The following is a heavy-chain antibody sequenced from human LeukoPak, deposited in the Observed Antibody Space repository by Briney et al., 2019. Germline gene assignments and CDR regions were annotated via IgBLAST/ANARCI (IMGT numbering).Heavy chain of an antibody. V-gene: IGHV3-64*01. Sequence: GGSLRLSCAASGFTFSSYAMHWVRQAPGKGLEYVSAISSNGGGTYYANSVKGRFTISRDNSKNTLYLQMGSLRAEDMAVYYCARLIWGVLRGGYFDYWGQGTLVTVSS. CDR2: ISSNGGGT. CDR3: ARLIWGVLRGGYFDY. J-gene: IGHJ4*02. D-gene: IGHD2-8*01. CDR1: GFTFSSYA.